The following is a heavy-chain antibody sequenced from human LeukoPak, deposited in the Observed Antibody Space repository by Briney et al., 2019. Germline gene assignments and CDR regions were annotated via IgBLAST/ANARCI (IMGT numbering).Heavy chain of an antibody. V-gene: IGHV4-59*01. D-gene: IGHD6-6*01. CDR1: GGSISSYY. CDR3: TRTDSSTSIDY. Sequence: HPETLSLTCTVSGGSISSYYWSWIRQTPGRGLEWIGYIHNSGSTNYNPSLKSRVTISVDTSKNQFSLKLNSVTAADTAMYYCTRTDSSTSIDYWGQGTLVTVSS. CDR2: IHNSGST. J-gene: IGHJ4*02.